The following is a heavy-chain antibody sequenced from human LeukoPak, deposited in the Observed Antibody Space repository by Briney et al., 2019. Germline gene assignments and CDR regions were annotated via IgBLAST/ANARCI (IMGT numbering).Heavy chain of an antibody. J-gene: IGHJ5*02. D-gene: IGHD3-22*01. V-gene: IGHV1-2*02. CDR1: GYTFTGYY. CDR3: ARSYDSSGYYFEGDWFDP. Sequence: GASVKVSCKASGYTFTGYYMHWVRQAPGQGLEWMGWINPNSGGTNYAQKFQGRVTMTRDTSISTAYLALSRLRSDDTAVYYCARSYDSSGYYFEGDWFDPWGQGTLVTVSS. CDR2: INPNSGGT.